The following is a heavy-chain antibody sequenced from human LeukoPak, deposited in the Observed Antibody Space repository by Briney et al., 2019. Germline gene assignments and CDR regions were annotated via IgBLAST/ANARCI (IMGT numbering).Heavy chain of an antibody. CDR2: IYPGDSDT. V-gene: IGHV5-51*01. CDR3: ARHYSSGYYYLDY. J-gene: IGHJ4*02. D-gene: IGHD3-22*01. CDR1: GYSFTSFW. Sequence: GESLKISCKGSGYSFTSFWIGWVRQMPGKGLEWMGIIYPGDSDTRYSPSFQGQVTISADKSISTAHLQWSSLKASDTAMYYCARHYSSGYYYLDYWGQGTLVTVSS.